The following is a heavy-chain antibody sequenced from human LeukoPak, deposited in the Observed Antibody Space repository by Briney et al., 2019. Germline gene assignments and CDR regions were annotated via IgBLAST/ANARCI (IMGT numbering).Heavy chain of an antibody. D-gene: IGHD3-10*01. CDR2: IYYSENT. CDR1: GGSFSSSSDY. J-gene: IGHJ4*02. CDR3: ARGLLRFGDSFDY. V-gene: IGHV4-39*07. Sequence: SETLSLTCTVSGGSFSSSSDYWGWIRQAPGKGLEWIVCIYYSENTYYNSFCKSRVTISVDTSKNQFSLKLSSVTAADTAVYYCARGLLRFGDSFDYWGQGTLVTVST.